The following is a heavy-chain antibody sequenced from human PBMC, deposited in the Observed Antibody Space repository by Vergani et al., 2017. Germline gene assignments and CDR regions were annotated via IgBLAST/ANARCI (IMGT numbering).Heavy chain of an antibody. V-gene: IGHV4-38-2*01. CDR3: ARLVAAAGVVWFDP. D-gene: IGHD6-13*01. CDR1: GYSISSGYY. Sequence: QLQLQESGPGLVKPSETLSLTCAVSGYSISSGYYWGWIRQPPGKGLEWIGSIYHSGSTYYNPSLKSRVTISVDTSKNQFSLKLSSVTAADTAVYYCARLVAAAGVVWFDPWGQGTLVTVSS. CDR2: IYHSGST. J-gene: IGHJ5*02.